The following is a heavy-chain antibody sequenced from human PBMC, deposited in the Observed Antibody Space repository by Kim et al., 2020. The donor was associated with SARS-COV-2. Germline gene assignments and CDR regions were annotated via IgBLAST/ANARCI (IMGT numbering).Heavy chain of an antibody. Sequence: SVKGKFTISRDNSKNTLYLQMSSLRAEDTAVYYCVKDGWLRFGELSPFDYWGQGTLVTVSS. V-gene: IGHV3-64D*06. J-gene: IGHJ4*02. CDR3: VKDGWLRFGELSPFDY. D-gene: IGHD3-10*01.